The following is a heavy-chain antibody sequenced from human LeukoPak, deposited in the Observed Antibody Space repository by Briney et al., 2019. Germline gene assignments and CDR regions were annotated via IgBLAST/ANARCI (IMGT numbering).Heavy chain of an antibody. J-gene: IGHJ4*02. D-gene: IGHD2-15*01. CDR3: ARADCSGGSCPHFDY. Sequence: GGSLRLSCAASGFTVSINYMSWVRQAPGKGLEWVAFIRYDGSNKYYADSVKGRFTISRDNSKNTLYLQMNSLRAEDTAVYYCARADCSGGSCPHFDYWGQGTLVTVSS. CDR1: GFTVSINY. V-gene: IGHV3-30*02. CDR2: IRYDGSNK.